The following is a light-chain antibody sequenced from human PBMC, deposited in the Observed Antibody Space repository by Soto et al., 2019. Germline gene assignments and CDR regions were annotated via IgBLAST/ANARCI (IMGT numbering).Light chain of an antibody. CDR3: QQYNTYSLT. Sequence: DIQMTQSPSTLSASVGGRVTITCRASQSISSWLAWYQQKPGKAPKLLIYGASSLESGVPSRFSGSGSGTEFTLTISSLRPDDFATYYCQQYNTYSLTFAGGTKVEI. V-gene: IGKV1-5*01. CDR2: GAS. CDR1: QSISSW. J-gene: IGKJ4*01.